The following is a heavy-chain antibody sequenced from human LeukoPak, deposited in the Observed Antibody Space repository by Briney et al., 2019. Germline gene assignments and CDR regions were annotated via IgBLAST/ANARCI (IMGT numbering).Heavy chain of an antibody. CDR2: IFYSGAA. CDR3: ARHSVPLYSIEDNWFDP. CDR1: GGSISSSDYY. Sequence: PSETLSLTCTVSGGSISSSDYYWGWVRQPPGKGLEWIGSIFYSGAAHCNPSLKSRVTISVDTSKNQFSLKLSSVTAADTAVYYCARHSVPLYSIEDNWFDPWGQGTLVTVSS. J-gene: IGHJ5*02. V-gene: IGHV4-39*01. D-gene: IGHD3-3*02.